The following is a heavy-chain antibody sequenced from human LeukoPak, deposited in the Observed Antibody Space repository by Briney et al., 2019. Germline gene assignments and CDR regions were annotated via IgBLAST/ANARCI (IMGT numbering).Heavy chain of an antibody. J-gene: IGHJ6*03. V-gene: IGHV4-34*01. CDR1: GGSLSGYY. Sequence: SETLSLMCAVYGGSLSGYYWSWIRQPPGKGLEWIGEITHSGSTNYNPSLKSRVTISLDTSKKQLSLKLSSVTAADTAVYYCARRRDTSALFYYYYYMDVWGKGTTVTVSS. D-gene: IGHD2-2*01. CDR3: ARRRDTSALFYYYYYMDV. CDR2: ITHSGST.